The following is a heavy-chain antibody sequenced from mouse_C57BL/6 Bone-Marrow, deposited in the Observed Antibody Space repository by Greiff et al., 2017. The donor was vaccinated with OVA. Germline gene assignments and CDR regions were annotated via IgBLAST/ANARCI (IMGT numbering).Heavy chain of an antibody. D-gene: IGHD1-1*01. CDR2: ISSGGDYI. Sequence: EVKLVESGEGLVKPGGSLKLSCAASGFTFSSYAMSWVRQTPEKRLEWVAYISSGGDYIYYADTVKGRFTLSRDNARNTLYLQMSSLKSEDTAMYYCTRITTVVATRYFGVWGTGTTVTVSS. J-gene: IGHJ1*03. V-gene: IGHV5-9-1*02. CDR3: TRITTVVATRYFGV. CDR1: GFTFSSYA.